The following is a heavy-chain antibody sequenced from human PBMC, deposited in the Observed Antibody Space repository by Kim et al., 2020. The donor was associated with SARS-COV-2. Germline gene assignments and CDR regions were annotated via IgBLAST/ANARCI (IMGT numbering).Heavy chain of an antibody. Sequence: GGSLRLSCAASGFTFSSYGMHWVRQAPGKGLEWVAVIWYDGSNKYYADSVKGRFTISRDNSKNTLYLQMNSLRAEGTAVYYCAKDRSYFYYYYGMDVWGQGTTVTVSS. V-gene: IGHV3-33*06. CDR3: AKDRSYFYYYYGMDV. CDR1: GFTFSSYG. J-gene: IGHJ6*02. D-gene: IGHD3-10*01. CDR2: IWYDGSNK.